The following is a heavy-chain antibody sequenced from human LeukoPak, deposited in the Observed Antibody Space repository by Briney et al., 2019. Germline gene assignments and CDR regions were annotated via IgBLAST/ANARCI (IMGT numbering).Heavy chain of an antibody. Sequence: SETLSLTCTVSGYSISSGYYWGWIWQPPGKGLEWIGYIYYSGSTNYNPSLKSRVTISVDTSKNQFSLKLSSVTAADTAVYYCARRGYSDGGGFDPWGQGTLVTVSS. J-gene: IGHJ5*02. CDR3: ARRGYSDGGGFDP. V-gene: IGHV4-38-2*02. D-gene: IGHD4-23*01. CDR1: GYSISSGYY. CDR2: IYYSGST.